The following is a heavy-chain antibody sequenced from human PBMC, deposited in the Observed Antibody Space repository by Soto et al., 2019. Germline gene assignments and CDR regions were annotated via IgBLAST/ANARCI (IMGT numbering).Heavy chain of an antibody. CDR2: IYYSGST. D-gene: IGHD6-13*01. J-gene: IGHJ4*02. V-gene: IGHV4-31*03. CDR1: GGSISSGGYY. Sequence: QVQLQESGPGLVKPSQTLSLTCTVSGGSISSGGYYWSWIRQHPGKGLEWIGYIYYSGSTYYNPSLKSRVTISVDTSKNQFSLKLSSVPAADTAVYYCAGGGSSSPYFDPWGQGTLVTVSS. CDR3: AGGGSSSPYFDP.